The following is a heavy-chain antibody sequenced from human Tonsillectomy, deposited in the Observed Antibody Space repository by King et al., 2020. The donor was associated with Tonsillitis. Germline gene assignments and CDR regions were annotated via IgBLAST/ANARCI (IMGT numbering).Heavy chain of an antibody. Sequence: VQLVESGAEVKKPGASVKVSCKASGYTFTSYDINWVRQATGQGLEWMGWMNPNSGNTGYAQKFQGRVTMTRNTSISTAYMELSSLRSKDTAVYYCARVSDSSGYYYFDYWGQGTLVTVSS. CDR2: MNPNSGNT. CDR3: ARVSDSSGYYYFDY. J-gene: IGHJ4*02. CDR1: GYTFTSYD. V-gene: IGHV1-8*01. D-gene: IGHD3-22*01.